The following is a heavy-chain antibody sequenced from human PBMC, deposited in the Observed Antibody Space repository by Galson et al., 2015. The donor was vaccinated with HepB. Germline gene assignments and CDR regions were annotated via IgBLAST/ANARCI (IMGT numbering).Heavy chain of an antibody. CDR1: GYTFTSYG. V-gene: IGHV1-18*04. CDR3: ARQLVLGVIINMGYYYYGMDV. J-gene: IGHJ6*02. Sequence: SVKVSCKASGYTFTSYGISWVRQAPGQGLEWMGWISAYNGNTNYAQKLQGRVTMTTDTSTSTAYMELRSLRSDDTAVYYCARQLVLGVIINMGYYYYGMDVWGQGTTVTVSS. D-gene: IGHD3-10*01. CDR2: ISAYNGNT.